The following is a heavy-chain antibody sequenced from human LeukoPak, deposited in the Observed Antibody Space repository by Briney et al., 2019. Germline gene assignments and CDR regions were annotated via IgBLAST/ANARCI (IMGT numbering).Heavy chain of an antibody. CDR2: IYHSGST. Sequence: SETLSLTCTVSGGSISSGGYYWSWIRQPPGKGLEWIGYIYHSGSTYYNPSLKSRVTISVDRSKNQFSLKLSSVTAADTAVYYCARVRTSGIAAAVSRYYFDYWGQGTLVTVSS. CDR3: ARVRTSGIAAAVSRYYFDY. CDR1: GGSISSGGYY. J-gene: IGHJ4*02. D-gene: IGHD6-13*01. V-gene: IGHV4-30-2*01.